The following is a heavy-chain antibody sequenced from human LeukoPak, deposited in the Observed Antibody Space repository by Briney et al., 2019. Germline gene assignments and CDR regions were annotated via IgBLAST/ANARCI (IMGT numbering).Heavy chain of an antibody. CDR2: IRYDGSNK. D-gene: IGHD3-22*01. CDR3: ARERYYYDSSGYQIPNFDY. V-gene: IGHV3-30*02. Sequence: GGSLRLSCAASGFTFSSYGMHWVRQAPGKGLEWVAFIRYDGSNKYYADSVKGRFTISRDSSKNTLYLQMNSLRAEDTAVYYCARERYYYDSSGYQIPNFDYWGQGTLVTVSS. J-gene: IGHJ4*02. CDR1: GFTFSSYG.